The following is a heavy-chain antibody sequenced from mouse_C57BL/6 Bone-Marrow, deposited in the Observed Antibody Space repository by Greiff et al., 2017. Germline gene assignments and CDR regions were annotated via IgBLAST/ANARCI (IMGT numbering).Heavy chain of an antibody. CDR3: ARGEWLLRYYFDY. D-gene: IGHD2-3*01. CDR1: GFTFSSYG. V-gene: IGHV5-6*01. Sequence: EVQLVESGGDLVKPGGSLKLSCAASGFTFSSYGMSWVRQTPDKRLEWVATISSGGSYTYYPDSVKGRFTISRDNAKNTLYLQMGSLKSEDTAMYYCARGEWLLRYYFDYWGQGTTLTVSS. J-gene: IGHJ2*01. CDR2: ISSGGSYT.